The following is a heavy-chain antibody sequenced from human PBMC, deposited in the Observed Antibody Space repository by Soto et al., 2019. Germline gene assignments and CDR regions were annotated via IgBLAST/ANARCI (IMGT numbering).Heavy chain of an antibody. CDR2: IYYSGST. J-gene: IGHJ5*02. CDR1: GGSISSGGYY. V-gene: IGHV4-31*03. CDR3: ARTAKSPLTTPEGFDP. Sequence: QVQLQESGPGLVKPSQTLSLTCTVSGGSISSGGYYWSWIRQHPGKGLEWIGYIYYSGSTYYNPSLKSRVTISVDTSKNQFSLKLSSVTAADTAVYYCARTAKSPLTTPEGFDPWGQGTLVTVSS. D-gene: IGHD4-17*01.